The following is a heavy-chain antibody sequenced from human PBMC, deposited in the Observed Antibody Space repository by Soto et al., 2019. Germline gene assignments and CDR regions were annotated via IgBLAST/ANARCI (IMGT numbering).Heavy chain of an antibody. J-gene: IGHJ4*02. V-gene: IGHV4-59*01. CDR1: GGSISSYY. Sequence: SETLSLTCTVSGGSISSYYWSWIRQPPGKGLEWIGYIYYSGSTNYNPSLRSRVTISVDTSKNQFSLKLSSVTAADTAVYYCARLQWYYDSSGHPGGYYFDYWGQGTLVTVSS. D-gene: IGHD3-22*01. CDR2: IYYSGST. CDR3: ARLQWYYDSSGHPGGYYFDY.